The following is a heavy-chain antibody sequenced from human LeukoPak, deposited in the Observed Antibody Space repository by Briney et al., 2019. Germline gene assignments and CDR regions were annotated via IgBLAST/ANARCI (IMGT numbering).Heavy chain of an antibody. V-gene: IGHV4-59*08. Sequence: SETLSLTCAVYGGSFSGYYWSWIRQPPGKGLEWIGYIYYSGSINYNPSLKSRITISVDTSKNQFSLKLTSVTAADTAVYYCARHFLPHYYYYGLDVWGQGTTVTVSS. D-gene: IGHD2/OR15-2a*01. CDR1: GGSFSGYY. CDR2: IYYSGSI. CDR3: ARHFLPHYYYYGLDV. J-gene: IGHJ6*02.